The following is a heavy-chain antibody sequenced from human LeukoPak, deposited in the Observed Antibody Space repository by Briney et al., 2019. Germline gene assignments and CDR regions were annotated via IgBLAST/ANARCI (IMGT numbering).Heavy chain of an antibody. CDR3: AKRAVVIRVILVGFHKEAYYFDS. CDR1: GFTFSSYA. D-gene: IGHD3-22*01. V-gene: IGHV3-30*04. Sequence: GRSLRLSCAASGFTFSSYAMHWVRQAPGKGLEWVAVISYDGSNKYYADSVKGRFTISRDNSKNTLYLQMNSLRAEDTAVYFCAKRAVVIRVILVGFHKEAYYFDSWGQGALVTVSS. CDR2: ISYDGSNK. J-gene: IGHJ4*02.